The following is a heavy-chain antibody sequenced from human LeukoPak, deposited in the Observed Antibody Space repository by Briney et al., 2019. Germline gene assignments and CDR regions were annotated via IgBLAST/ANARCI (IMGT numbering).Heavy chain of an antibody. CDR2: IAPSGDT. J-gene: IGHJ3*02. D-gene: IGHD1-26*01. Sequence: GGSLRLSCAASGFTLSIYDMHWVRQPIGKGLEWVSAIAPSGDTYYPGSVKGRFTISRENAKNSLYLEMNSLRAGDTAVYYCARVNRVGANGAFDIWGQGTMVTVSS. V-gene: IGHV3-13*01. CDR1: GFTLSIYD. CDR3: ARVNRVGANGAFDI.